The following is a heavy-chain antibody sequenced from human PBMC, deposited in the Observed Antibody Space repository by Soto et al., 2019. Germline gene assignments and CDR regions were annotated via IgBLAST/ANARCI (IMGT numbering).Heavy chain of an antibody. Sequence: SETLSLTCTVSGGSISSYYWSWIRQPAGKGLEWIGRIYTSGSTNYNPSLKSRVTMSVDTSKNQFPLKLSSVTAADTAVYYCARERGLATDYYYGMDVWGQGTTVTVSS. V-gene: IGHV4-4*07. CDR2: IYTSGST. D-gene: IGHD5-12*01. CDR3: ARERGLATDYYYGMDV. CDR1: GGSISSYY. J-gene: IGHJ6*02.